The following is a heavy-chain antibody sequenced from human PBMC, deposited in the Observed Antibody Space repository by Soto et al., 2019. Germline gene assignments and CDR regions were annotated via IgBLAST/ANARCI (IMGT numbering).Heavy chain of an antibody. V-gene: IGHV3-53*01. CDR3: ARYGVRGWRRSDY. CDR1: GFTVSTNY. J-gene: IGHJ4*02. D-gene: IGHD5-12*01. Sequence: EVQLVESGGDLIQPGGSLRLSCAASGFTVSTNYMSWVRQAPGKGLEWGSVIYNDGSTYDADSVKGRFTISRDNPKNTLYLHLSSLSDEDTAVYYCARYGVRGWRRSDYWGQGALVTVSS. CDR2: IYNDGST.